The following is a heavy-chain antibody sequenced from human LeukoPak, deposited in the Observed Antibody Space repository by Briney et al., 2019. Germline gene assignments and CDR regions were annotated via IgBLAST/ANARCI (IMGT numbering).Heavy chain of an antibody. Sequence: PGGSLRLSCAASGFTFSNYAMNWVRQAPGKGLEWVSSISGSGGNTYYADSVKGRFTISRDNSKNTLYLQMNSLRAEDTAVYYCAKDSWDIVVVPDVMVDYWGQGTLVTVSS. D-gene: IGHD2-2*01. CDR2: ISGSGGNT. J-gene: IGHJ4*02. CDR1: GFTFSNYA. V-gene: IGHV3-23*01. CDR3: AKDSWDIVVVPDVMVDY.